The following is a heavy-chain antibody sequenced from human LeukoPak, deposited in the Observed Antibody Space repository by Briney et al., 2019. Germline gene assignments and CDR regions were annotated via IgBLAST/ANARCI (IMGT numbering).Heavy chain of an antibody. CDR3: PSPDRYGSIDYFYS. CDR1: GYSFTSYW. Sequence: GESLKISCKGSGYSFTSYWISWVRQMPGKGLEWMGRIDPSDSYTNYSPSFQGHVTISADKSISTAYLQWSSLKASDTAIYYFPSPDRYGSIDYFYSWAQGPRVPAPS. V-gene: IGHV5-10-1*01. J-gene: IGHJ4*02. D-gene: IGHD3-10*01. CDR2: IDPSDSYT.